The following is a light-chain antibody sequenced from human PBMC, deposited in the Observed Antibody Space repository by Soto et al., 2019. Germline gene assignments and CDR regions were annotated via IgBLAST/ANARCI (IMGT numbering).Light chain of an antibody. CDR1: QSVSTY. CDR2: DAS. J-gene: IGKJ1*01. Sequence: EIVLTQAPATLSLSPGERASLSWRASQSVSTYLAWYQQKPGQAPRLLIYDASNRATGIPARFSGSGSGTDFTLTISSLEPEDFAVYYCQQRTNWPPWTFGQGTKVDI. V-gene: IGKV3-11*01. CDR3: QQRTNWPPWT.